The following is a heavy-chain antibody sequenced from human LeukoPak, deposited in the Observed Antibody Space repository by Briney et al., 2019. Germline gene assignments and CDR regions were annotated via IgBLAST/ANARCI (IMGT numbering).Heavy chain of an antibody. J-gene: IGHJ4*02. V-gene: IGHV3-48*03. CDR2: ISSSGSSR. D-gene: IGHD6-13*01. CDR1: GFTFSSYE. CDR3: ARSYSSLIGY. Sequence: GSLRLSCAASGFTFSSYEMNWVRQAPGKGLEWVSYISSSGSSRDYADSVKGRFTISRDNAKNSLFLQMNSLRAEDTTVYYCARSYSSLIGYWGQGTLVTVSS.